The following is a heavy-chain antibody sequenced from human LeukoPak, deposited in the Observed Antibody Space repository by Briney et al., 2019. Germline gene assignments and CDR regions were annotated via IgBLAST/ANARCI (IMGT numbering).Heavy chain of an antibody. V-gene: IGHV4-59*08. CDR2: IYYSGST. J-gene: IGHJ4*02. Sequence: SDTLSLTCTVSGGSISSYYWSWIRQPPGKGLEWIGYIYYSGSTNYNPSLKSRVTISVDTSKNQFSLKLSSVTAADTAVYYCARHFGAAADFDYWGQGTLVTVSS. CDR1: GGSISSYY. CDR3: ARHFGAAADFDY. D-gene: IGHD6-13*01.